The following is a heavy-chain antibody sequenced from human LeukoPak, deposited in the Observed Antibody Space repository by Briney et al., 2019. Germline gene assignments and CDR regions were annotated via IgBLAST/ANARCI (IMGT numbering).Heavy chain of an antibody. CDR2: ISGSGGST. D-gene: IGHD1-1*01. V-gene: IGHV3-23*01. Sequence: PGGSLRLSCAASGFTFSNAWMSWVRQAPGKGLEWASAISGSGGSTYYADSVKGRFTISRDNSKNTLYLQMNSLRAEDTAVYYCGKDSRRYNWNDLQYFDYWGQGTLVTVSS. CDR1: GFTFSNAW. CDR3: GKDSRRYNWNDLQYFDY. J-gene: IGHJ4*02.